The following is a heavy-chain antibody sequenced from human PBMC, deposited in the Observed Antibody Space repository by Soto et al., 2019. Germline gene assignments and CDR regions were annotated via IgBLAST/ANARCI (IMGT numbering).Heavy chain of an antibody. J-gene: IGHJ6*02. D-gene: IGHD3-10*01. V-gene: IGHV4-4*07. Sequence: PWETLSLTCTVSGGSISSYYWSGIRQPAGKGLEWIGRIDTSGSTDYNPSLKSRVTMSVDTSKNQFSLKLSSVTAADTAVYYCARDRAGVLLWFGDLGYYYGMDVWGQGTTVTVSS. CDR2: IDTSGST. CDR1: GGSISSYY. CDR3: ARDRAGVLLWFGDLGYYYGMDV.